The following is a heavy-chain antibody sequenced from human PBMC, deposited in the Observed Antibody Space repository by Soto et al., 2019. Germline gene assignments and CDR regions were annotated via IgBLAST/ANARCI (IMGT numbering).Heavy chain of an antibody. CDR1: GFTVSSNY. D-gene: IGHD1-1*01. V-gene: IGHV3-30*18. J-gene: IGHJ4*02. Sequence: GGSLRLSCAASGFTVSSNYMSWVRQAPGKGLEWVAVISYDGNNKYYADSVKGRFTISRDNSKNTLYLQMSSLRAEDTAVYYCAKSVYNWNDGFFDYWGQGTLVTVSS. CDR3: AKSVYNWNDGFFDY. CDR2: ISYDGNNK.